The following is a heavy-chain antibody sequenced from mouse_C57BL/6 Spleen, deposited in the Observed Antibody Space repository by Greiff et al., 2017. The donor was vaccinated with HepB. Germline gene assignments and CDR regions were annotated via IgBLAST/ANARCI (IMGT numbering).Heavy chain of an antibody. J-gene: IGHJ2*01. D-gene: IGHD2-13*01. CDR2: IDPEDGDT. Sequence: EVQLQQSGAELVKPGASVKLSCTASGFNIKDYYMHWVKQRTEQGLEWIGRIDPEDGDTKYAPKFQGTATITADTSSNTAYLQLSSLTSEDTAVYYCARYGDGYFDYWGQGTTLTVSS. CDR1: GFNIKDYY. CDR3: ARYGDGYFDY. V-gene: IGHV14-2*01.